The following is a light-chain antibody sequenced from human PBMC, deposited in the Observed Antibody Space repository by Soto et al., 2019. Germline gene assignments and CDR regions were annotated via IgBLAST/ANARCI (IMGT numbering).Light chain of an antibody. V-gene: IGLV2-14*03. Sequence: ALAQAASVSGSPGQSITISCTGTTSDIGAYNYVSWYQHHPGKAPKVMIYDVSNRPSGVSIRFSGSKSGTTASLTISGLRAEDEADYYCSSYSSSSTLMIFGGGTKLTVL. CDR1: TSDIGAYNY. CDR3: SSYSSSSTLMI. CDR2: DVS. J-gene: IGLJ2*01.